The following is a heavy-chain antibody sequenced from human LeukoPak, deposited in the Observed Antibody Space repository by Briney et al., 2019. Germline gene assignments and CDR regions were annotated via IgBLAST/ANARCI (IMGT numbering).Heavy chain of an antibody. CDR2: VYYSGHT. CDR1: GGSISSGNYY. CDR3: ARGGGPPSYFDY. J-gene: IGHJ4*02. Sequence: SETLSLTCTVSGGSISSGNYYWSWIRQPPGKALEWIGYVYYSGHTNYNPSLKSRVTISLDTSRNQFSLKLSSVTAADTAVYYCARGGGPPSYFDYWGQGTLVTGSS. V-gene: IGHV4-61*01. D-gene: IGHD3-16*01.